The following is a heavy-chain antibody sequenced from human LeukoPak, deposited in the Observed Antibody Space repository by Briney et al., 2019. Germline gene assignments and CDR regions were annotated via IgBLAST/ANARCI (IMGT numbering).Heavy chain of an antibody. CDR3: ARDTATRPDLNWFDP. J-gene: IGHJ5*02. CDR1: GGTLSNYA. Sequence: SVKVSCKASGGTLSNYAISWVRQAPGQGLEWMGRIIPMLGITDYAQKFQGRVTITANKSTSTAYMELHSLTSENTAVYYCARDTATRPDLNWFDPWGPGTLVTVSS. D-gene: IGHD6-6*01. CDR2: IIPMLGIT. V-gene: IGHV1-69*04.